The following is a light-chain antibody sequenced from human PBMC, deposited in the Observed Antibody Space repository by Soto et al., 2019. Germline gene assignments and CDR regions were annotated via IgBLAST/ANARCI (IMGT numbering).Light chain of an antibody. CDR3: AAWDDSLSGVV. J-gene: IGLJ2*01. CDR2: RNN. CDR1: SSNIGSNY. V-gene: IGLV1-47*01. Sequence: QSVLTQPPSASGTPGQRVTISCSGSSSNIGSNYVYWYQQLPGTAPKLLIYRNNQWPSGVPDRFSGSKSGTSASLAISGRRSEDEADYYCAAWDDSLSGVVFGGGTKLTVL.